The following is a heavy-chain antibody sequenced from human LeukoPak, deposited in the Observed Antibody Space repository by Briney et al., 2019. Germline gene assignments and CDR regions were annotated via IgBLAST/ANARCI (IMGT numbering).Heavy chain of an antibody. J-gene: IGHJ6*03. CDR2: ISGSGGST. Sequence: GGSLRLSCAASGFTFSSYAMSWVRQAPGKGLEWVSAISGSGGSTYYADSVKGRFTISRDNSKNTLYLQMNSLRAEDTAVYYCLARSIAAAGADYYYYMDVWGKGTTVTVSS. CDR1: GFTFSSYA. D-gene: IGHD6-13*01. CDR3: LARSIAAAGADYYYYMDV. V-gene: IGHV3-23*01.